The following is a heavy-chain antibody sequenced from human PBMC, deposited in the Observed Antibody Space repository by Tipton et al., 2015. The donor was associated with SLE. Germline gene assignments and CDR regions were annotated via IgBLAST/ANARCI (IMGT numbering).Heavy chain of an antibody. J-gene: IGHJ4*02. CDR1: GGSISSYY. V-gene: IGHV4-59*01. D-gene: IGHD2-21*01. Sequence: TLSLTCTASGGSISSYYWSWIRQPPGKGLEWIGYIYYSGSTNYNPSLKSRVTISVDTSKNQFSLKLSSVTAADTAVYYCVGGDPFFFDYWGQGTLVTVSS. CDR2: IYYSGST. CDR3: VGGDPFFFDY.